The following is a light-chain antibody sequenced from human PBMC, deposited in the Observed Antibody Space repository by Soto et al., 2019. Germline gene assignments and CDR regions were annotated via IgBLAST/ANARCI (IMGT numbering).Light chain of an antibody. CDR2: GAS. CDR1: ESVRSSY. V-gene: IGKV3-20*01. J-gene: IGKJ1*01. CDR3: QQYGSSHPWT. Sequence: EIVLTQSPGTLSLSPGERATLSCRASESVRSSYLAWYQQKPGQAPRLLIFGASSRATGTPDRFSGSGSGTDFTLTISRLEPEDFAVYYCQQYGSSHPWTFGQGTEVEIK.